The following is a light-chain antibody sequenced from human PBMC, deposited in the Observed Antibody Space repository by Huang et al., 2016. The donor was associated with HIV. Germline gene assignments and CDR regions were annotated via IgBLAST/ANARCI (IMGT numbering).Light chain of an antibody. CDR1: QSVSSSY. CDR3: QQYGSSQLT. J-gene: IGKJ4*01. Sequence: EIVLTQSPGTLSLSPGERATLTCRASQSVSSSYLAWYQQKPGQAPRLLIYDAAGRAAGIPDRLSGSGSGTDFTLTISRLEPEDFTVYYCQQYGSSQLTFGGGTKVEIK. V-gene: IGKV3-20*01. CDR2: DAA.